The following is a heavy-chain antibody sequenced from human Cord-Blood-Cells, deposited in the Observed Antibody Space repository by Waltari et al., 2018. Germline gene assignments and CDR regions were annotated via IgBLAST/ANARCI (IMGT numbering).Heavy chain of an antibody. D-gene: IGHD6-6*01. Sequence: EVQLVQSGAEVKKPGESLKISCKGSGYSFTSYWIGWVRQMPGKGLEWMGVIYPGDADTRNSPSFQGQVTISADKSISTAYLQWSSLKASDTAMYYCARHGRYSSSSVDYWGQGTLVTVSS. CDR1: GYSFTSYW. CDR2: IYPGDADT. J-gene: IGHJ4*02. CDR3: ARHGRYSSSSVDY. V-gene: IGHV5-51*01.